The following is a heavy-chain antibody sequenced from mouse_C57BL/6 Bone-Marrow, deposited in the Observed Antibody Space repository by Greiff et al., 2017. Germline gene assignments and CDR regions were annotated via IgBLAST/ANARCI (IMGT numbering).Heavy chain of an antibody. D-gene: IGHD1-1*01. Sequence: VQLQQPGPGLVQPSQSLYITCTASGFSLTSYGVHWVRQSPGKGLEWLGVIWSGGSTDYNAAFISRLSISKDNSKSQVFFKMNSLQADDTAIYYCAKDYEWYFDVWGTGTTVTVSS. V-gene: IGHV2-4*01. J-gene: IGHJ1*03. CDR1: GFSLTSYG. CDR2: IWSGGST. CDR3: AKDYEWYFDV.